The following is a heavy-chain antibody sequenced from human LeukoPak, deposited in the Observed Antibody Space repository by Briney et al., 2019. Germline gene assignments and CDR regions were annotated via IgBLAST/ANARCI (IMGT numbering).Heavy chain of an antibody. CDR3: ARNGDDSSDYYYFDY. V-gene: IGHV4-34*01. CDR1: GGSFSGYY. CDR2: INHRGST. Sequence: PSETLSLTCAVYGGSFSGYYWSWIRQHPGKGLEWIGEINHRGSTNYNPSLKSRVTISVDTSKNQFSLKLSSVTAADTAIYYCARNGDDSSDYYYFDYWGQGTLVTVSS. D-gene: IGHD3-22*01. J-gene: IGHJ4*02.